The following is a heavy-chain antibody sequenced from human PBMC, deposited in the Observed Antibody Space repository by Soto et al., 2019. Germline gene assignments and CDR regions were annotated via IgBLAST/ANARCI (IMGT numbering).Heavy chain of an antibody. V-gene: IGHV3-23*01. CDR3: AKFLLSSGWYVGN. Sequence: EVQLLESGGGLAQPGGSLRLSCAASGFTFNSYAMTWVRQAPGTGLEWVSAISGSGGTTYNADSVKGRFTISRDNSKNSLYLEMSSLRAEDTAVYYCAKFLLSSGWYVGNWGQGTLVRVSS. D-gene: IGHD6-19*01. CDR2: ISGSGGTT. J-gene: IGHJ4*02. CDR1: GFTFNSYA.